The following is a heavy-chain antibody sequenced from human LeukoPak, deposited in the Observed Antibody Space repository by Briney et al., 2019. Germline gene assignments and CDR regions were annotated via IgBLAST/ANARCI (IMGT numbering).Heavy chain of an antibody. D-gene: IGHD6-19*01. CDR1: GFTFSSYG. CDR3: AKEAGIAVVVLGAFDL. J-gene: IGHJ3*01. V-gene: IGHV3-30*02. Sequence: GGSLRLSCAASGFTFSSYGMSWVRQAPGKGLEWVAFMRYDGSNKYYADSVKGRFTISRDNSKNTLYLQMNSLRAEDTAIYYCAKEAGIAVVVLGAFDLWGQGTMVTVSS. CDR2: MRYDGSNK.